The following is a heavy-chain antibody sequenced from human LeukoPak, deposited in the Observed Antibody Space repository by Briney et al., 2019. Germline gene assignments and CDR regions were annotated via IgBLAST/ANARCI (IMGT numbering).Heavy chain of an antibody. Sequence: SETLSLTCAVYGGSFSGYYWSWIRQPPGKGLEWIGEINHSGSTNYNPSLKSRVTISVDTSKNQFSLKLSSVTAADTAVYYCARHFSHYYDSSHPYYFDCWGQGTLVTVSS. J-gene: IGHJ4*02. V-gene: IGHV4-34*01. CDR1: GGSFSGYY. CDR3: ARHFSHYYDSSHPYYFDC. CDR2: INHSGST. D-gene: IGHD3-22*01.